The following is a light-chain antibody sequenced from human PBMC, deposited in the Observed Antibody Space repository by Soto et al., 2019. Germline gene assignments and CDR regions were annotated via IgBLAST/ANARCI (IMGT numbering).Light chain of an antibody. CDR1: RSDVGGYNY. CDR3: SSYTSNSPYV. CDR2: EVS. J-gene: IGLJ1*01. Sequence: QSALTQPASVSGSPGQSITISCTGTRSDVGGYNYVSWYQQLPGKAPKLMIYEVSKRPSGVSNRFSGSKSGNTASLTISGLQAEDEADYYCSSYTSNSPYVFATGTKLTVL. V-gene: IGLV2-14*01.